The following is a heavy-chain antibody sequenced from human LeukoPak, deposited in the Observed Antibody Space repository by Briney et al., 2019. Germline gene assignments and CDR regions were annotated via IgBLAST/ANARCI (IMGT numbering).Heavy chain of an antibody. D-gene: IGHD2-2*01. Sequence: PGGSLRLSCAASGFTLSDNYMTWIRQAPGKGLEWVSHISSSGENIFYADSLKGRFTISRDNSKNTLYLQMHSLRAKDTAVYYCARNYCSSTSCYRFRANGFDYWGQGTLVTVSS. J-gene: IGHJ4*02. V-gene: IGHV3-11*04. CDR2: ISSSGENI. CDR1: GFTLSDNY. CDR3: ARNYCSSTSCYRFRANGFDY.